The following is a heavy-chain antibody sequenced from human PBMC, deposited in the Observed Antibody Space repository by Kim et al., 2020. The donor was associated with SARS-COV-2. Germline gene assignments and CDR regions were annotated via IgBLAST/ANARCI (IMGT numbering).Heavy chain of an antibody. V-gene: IGHV4-39*01. Sequence: SETLSLTCTVSGGSISSSSYYWGWIRQPPGKGLEWIGSIYYSGSTYYNPSLKSRVTISVDTSKNQFSLKLSSVTAADTAVYYCARHHSDQNYYDSSGYFFFGSTFGWREEHAFDIWGQGTMVTVSS. CDR1: GGSISSSSYY. CDR2: IYYSGST. CDR3: ARHHSDQNYYDSSGYFFFGSTFGWREEHAFDI. J-gene: IGHJ3*02. D-gene: IGHD3-22*01.